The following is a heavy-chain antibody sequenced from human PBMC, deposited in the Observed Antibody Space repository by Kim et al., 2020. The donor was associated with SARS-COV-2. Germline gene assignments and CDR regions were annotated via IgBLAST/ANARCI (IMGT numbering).Heavy chain of an antibody. J-gene: IGHJ4*02. V-gene: IGHV3-23*01. D-gene: IGHD3-16*02. Sequence: ADSVRGRFAISRDNSKNTLYLQMYNLRPDDTAVYYGAKEALVVGKSYFDSWGQGALVAVSS. CDR3: AKEALVVGKSYFDS.